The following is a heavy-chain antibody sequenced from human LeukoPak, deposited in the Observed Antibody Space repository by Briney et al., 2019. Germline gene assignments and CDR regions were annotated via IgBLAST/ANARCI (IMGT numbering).Heavy chain of an antibody. V-gene: IGHV1-24*01. CDR1: GYTLTELC. CDR3: AGMMYSSSWNAFDI. D-gene: IGHD6-13*01. CDR2: FDPEDGKR. Sequence: ASVKVSCKVSGYTLTELCMHWVRQAPGKGLEWMGAFDPEDGKRIYAQKFQGRVTMTADTPTDTAYMELSSLRSEDTAVYYCAGMMYSSSWNAFDIWGQGTMVTVSS. J-gene: IGHJ3*02.